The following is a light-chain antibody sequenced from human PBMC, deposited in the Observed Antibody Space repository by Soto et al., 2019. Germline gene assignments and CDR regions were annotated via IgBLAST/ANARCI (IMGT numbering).Light chain of an antibody. Sequence: QSVLTQPPSASGSPGQSVTTSCTGTSSDVGGYNYVSWYQHHPGKAPKLIIYEVYKRPSGVPDRFSGSKSVNTASLTVSGLQAEDEADYYCSSYAASDNFVVFGGGTKLTVL. V-gene: IGLV2-8*01. CDR3: SSYAASDNFVV. CDR2: EVY. CDR1: SSDVGGYNY. J-gene: IGLJ2*01.